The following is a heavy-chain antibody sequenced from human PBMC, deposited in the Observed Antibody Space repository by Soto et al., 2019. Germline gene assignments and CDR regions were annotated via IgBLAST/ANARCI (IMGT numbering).Heavy chain of an antibody. CDR1: GGSISSYY. J-gene: IGHJ4*02. V-gene: IGHV4-59*08. CDR3: ARRMYSSGWYYFDY. D-gene: IGHD6-19*01. Sequence: SETLSLTCTFSGGSISSYYWSLIRQPPGKGLEWIGYIYYSGSTNYNPSLKSRVTISVDTSKNQFSLKLSSVTAADTAVYYCARRMYSSGWYYFDYWGQGTLVTVSS. CDR2: IYYSGST.